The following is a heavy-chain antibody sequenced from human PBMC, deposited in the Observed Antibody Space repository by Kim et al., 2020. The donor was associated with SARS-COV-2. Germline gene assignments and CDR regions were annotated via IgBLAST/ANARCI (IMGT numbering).Heavy chain of an antibody. D-gene: IGHD6-13*01. V-gene: IGHV3-30*18. CDR2: ISYDGSNT. J-gene: IGHJ4*02. CDR1: GFTFSSYG. CDR3: AKALREGIAAVGTSFVY. Sequence: GGSLRLSCAASGFTFSSYGMYWVRQAPGKGLEWVAVISYDGSNTYYADSVKGRFTISRDNSKNTLYLQMNSLRAEDTAVYYCAKALREGIAAVGTSFVYWGQGTRVTVSS.